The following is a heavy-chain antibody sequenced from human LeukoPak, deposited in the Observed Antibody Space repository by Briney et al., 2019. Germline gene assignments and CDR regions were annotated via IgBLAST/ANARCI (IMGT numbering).Heavy chain of an antibody. V-gene: IGHV5-51*01. CDR3: ASHTYYYDSSGPFDY. J-gene: IGHJ4*02. CDR2: IYPGDSDT. D-gene: IGHD3-22*01. CDR1: GYSFTSYW. Sequence: GESLKISCKGSGYSFTSYWTGWVRQMPGKGLEWMGIIYPGDSDTRYSPSFQGQVTISADKSISTAYLQWSSLKASDTAMYYCASHTYYYDSSGPFDYWGQGTLVTVSS.